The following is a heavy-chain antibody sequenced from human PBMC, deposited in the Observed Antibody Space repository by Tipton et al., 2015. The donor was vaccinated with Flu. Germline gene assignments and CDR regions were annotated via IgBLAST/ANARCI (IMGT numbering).Heavy chain of an antibody. CDR3: AREGYTVTTRWFDP. Sequence: TLSLTCTVSGGSISSGDYYWSWIRQPPGKGLEWIGYIYYSGSTYYNPSLKSRVTISVDTSKNQFSLKLSSVTTADTAVYYCAREGYTVTTRWFDPWGQGTLVTVSS. V-gene: IGHV4-30-4*01. D-gene: IGHD4-17*01. J-gene: IGHJ5*02. CDR1: GGSISSGDYY. CDR2: IYYSGST.